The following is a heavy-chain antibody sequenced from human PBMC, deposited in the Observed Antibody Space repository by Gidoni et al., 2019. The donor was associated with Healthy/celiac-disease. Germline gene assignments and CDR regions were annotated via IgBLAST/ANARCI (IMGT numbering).Heavy chain of an antibody. V-gene: IGHV1-69*01. CDR3: ARAKPYGYDRYRYYFDY. D-gene: IGHD5-12*01. Sequence: QVQLVQSGAEVKKPGSSVKVSCKASGGTFSSYAISWVRQAPGQGLEWMGGIIPIFGTANYAQKFQGRVTITADESTSTAYMELSSLRSEDTAVYYCARAKPYGYDRYRYYFDYWGQGTLVTVSS. CDR2: IIPIFGTA. J-gene: IGHJ4*02. CDR1: GGTFSSYA.